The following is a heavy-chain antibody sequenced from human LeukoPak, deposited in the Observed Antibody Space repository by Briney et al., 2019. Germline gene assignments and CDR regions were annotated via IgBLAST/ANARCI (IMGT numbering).Heavy chain of an antibody. D-gene: IGHD3-3*01. CDR2: ISSSSSYI. V-gene: IGHV3-21*04. CDR1: GFTFSSYS. Sequence: GGSLRLSCAASGFTFSSYSMNWVRQAPGKGLEWVSSISSSSSYIYYADSVKGRFTISRDNAKNSLYLQMNSLRAEDTAVYYCARGSGFCLDYFDYWGQGTLITVSS. J-gene: IGHJ4*02. CDR3: ARGSGFCLDYFDY.